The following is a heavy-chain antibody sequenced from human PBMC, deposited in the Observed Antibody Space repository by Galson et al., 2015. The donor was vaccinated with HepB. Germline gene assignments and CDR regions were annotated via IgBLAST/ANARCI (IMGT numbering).Heavy chain of an antibody. CDR3: ARDRGGSWGSFDI. CDR1: GFTFDDYA. V-gene: IGHV3-9*01. Sequence: SLRLSCAASGFTFDDYAMHWVRQVPGKGLEWVSGINWKSANIAYADSVKGRFTISRDNAKNSLYLQVNSLRTEDTAFYCCARDRGGSWGSFDIWGQGTMVTVSS. D-gene: IGHD6-13*01. CDR2: INWKSANI. J-gene: IGHJ3*02.